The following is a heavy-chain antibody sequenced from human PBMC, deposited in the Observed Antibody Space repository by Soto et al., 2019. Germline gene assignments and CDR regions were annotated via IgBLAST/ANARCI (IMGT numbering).Heavy chain of an antibody. CDR1: GYTFTSYD. CDR3: ARATPHFAFDI. J-gene: IGHJ3*02. D-gene: IGHD2-15*01. Sequence: ASVKVSCKASGYTFTSYDINWVRQATGQGLEWMGWMNPNSGNTGYAQKFQGRVTMTRNNSISTAYMELSSLRSEDTAVDYCARATPHFAFDIWGQGTMVTVSS. CDR2: MNPNSGNT. V-gene: IGHV1-8*01.